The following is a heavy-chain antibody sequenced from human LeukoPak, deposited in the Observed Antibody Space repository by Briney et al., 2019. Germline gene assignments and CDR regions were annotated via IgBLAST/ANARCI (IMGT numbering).Heavy chain of an antibody. CDR1: GFTFSSYA. Sequence: GGSLRLSCAASGFTFSSYAMHWVRQAPGKGLEYVSTISSNEGSTYYANSVRGRFTISRDNSKNTLYLQMGSLRAEDMAVYYCARGVGYYDSSGYVMDYFDYWGQGTLVTVSS. J-gene: IGHJ4*02. CDR2: ISSNEGST. CDR3: ARGVGYYDSSGYVMDYFDY. D-gene: IGHD3-22*01. V-gene: IGHV3-64*01.